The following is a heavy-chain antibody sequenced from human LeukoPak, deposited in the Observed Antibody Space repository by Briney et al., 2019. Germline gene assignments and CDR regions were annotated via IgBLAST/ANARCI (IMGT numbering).Heavy chain of an antibody. J-gene: IGHJ5*02. V-gene: IGHV3-11*01. Sequence: GGSLRLSCAASGFTFSDYYMSGIRQAPGKGLEWVSYISSSGSTIYYADSVKGRFTISRDNAKNSLYLQMNSLRAEDTAVYYCAHYYDSSGYFPWGQGTLVTVSS. D-gene: IGHD3-22*01. CDR2: ISSSGSTI. CDR3: AHYYDSSGYFP. CDR1: GFTFSDYY.